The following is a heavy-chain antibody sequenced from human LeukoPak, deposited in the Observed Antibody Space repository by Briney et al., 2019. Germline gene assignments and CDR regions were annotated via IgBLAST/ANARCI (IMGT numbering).Heavy chain of an antibody. V-gene: IGHV3-48*02. CDR2: IRSSSSTI. Sequence: GGSLRLSCAASGFTFSSYSMNWVRQAPGKGLEWVSYIRSSSSTIYYADSVKGRFTISRDNAKNSLYLQMNSLRDEDTAVYYCATDLTYTEGEGSLDIWGQGTMVTVSS. D-gene: IGHD3-10*01. J-gene: IGHJ3*02. CDR3: ATDLTYTEGEGSLDI. CDR1: GFTFSSYS.